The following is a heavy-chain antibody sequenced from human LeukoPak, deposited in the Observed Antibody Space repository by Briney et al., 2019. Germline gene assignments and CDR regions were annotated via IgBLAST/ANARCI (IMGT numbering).Heavy chain of an antibody. CDR2: ISRSGRTI. V-gene: IGHV3-48*03. J-gene: IGHJ2*01. CDR1: GFTFSGYE. CDR3: ARVYSGSWYFDL. D-gene: IGHD5-12*01. Sequence: PGGSLRLSCAASGFTFSGYEMNWVRQAPGKGLERVSYISRSGRTIYDADSVKGRFTISRDNAKNSLYLQMNSLRAEDTAVYYCARVYSGSWYFDLWGRGTLVTVSS.